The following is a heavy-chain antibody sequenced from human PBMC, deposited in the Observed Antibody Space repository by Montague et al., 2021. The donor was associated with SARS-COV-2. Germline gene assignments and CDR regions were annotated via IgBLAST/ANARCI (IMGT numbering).Heavy chain of an antibody. V-gene: IGHV4-39*07. CDR1: GDSISSSNYY. D-gene: IGHD3-10*01. Sequence: SETLSLTCTVSGDSISSSNYYWGWIRQPPGKGLEWIGNMYYSGSTYYNLSLKSRVTIFIDTSKNQFSLKLSSVTAADTAVYYCARDDILLQGVTTGMDVWGQGTTVTVSS. CDR2: MYYSGST. J-gene: IGHJ6*02. CDR3: ARDDILLQGVTTGMDV.